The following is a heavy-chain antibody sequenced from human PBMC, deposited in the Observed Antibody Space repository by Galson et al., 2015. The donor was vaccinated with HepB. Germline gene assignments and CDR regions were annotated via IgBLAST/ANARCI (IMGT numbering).Heavy chain of an antibody. D-gene: IGHD3-10*01. Sequence: SLRLSCAASGFIFSNYAMSWVRQTPGKGLEWVSSITGSGGNSYYADSVKGRFTISRDNSKNTLSLQMNSLRAEDTAIYYCAKNGGSGNYYNVDCWGQGTLVTVSS. V-gene: IGHV3-23*01. CDR3: AKNGGSGNYYNVDC. J-gene: IGHJ4*02. CDR1: GFIFSNYA. CDR2: ITGSGGNS.